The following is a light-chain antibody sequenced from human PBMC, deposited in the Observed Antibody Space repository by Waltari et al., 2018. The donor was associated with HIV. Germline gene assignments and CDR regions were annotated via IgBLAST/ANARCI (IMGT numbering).Light chain of an antibody. Sequence: QSALTQPRSVYGSPGQSVTIPCTGRSSDVGGYNYVSWYQQHPTKAPKLIIYDVSERPSGVPDRFSGSKSGNRASLTISGLQAEDEADYYCYSYAGSLLFGGGTKLTVL. V-gene: IGLV2-11*01. CDR1: SSDVGGYNY. J-gene: IGLJ2*01. CDR3: YSYAGSLL. CDR2: DVS.